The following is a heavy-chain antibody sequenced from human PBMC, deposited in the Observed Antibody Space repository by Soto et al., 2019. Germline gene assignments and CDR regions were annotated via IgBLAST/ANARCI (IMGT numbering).Heavy chain of an antibody. CDR1: GYSFTNYG. D-gene: IGHD1-1*01. CDR2: ISGYNGNT. CDR3: ARANTWVTGRVGTH. J-gene: IGHJ4*02. V-gene: IGHV1-18*01. Sequence: QIHLEQSRIEMKEPGTSLKLSCASSGYSFTNYGISWVRQAPGQGSEWMGGISGYNGNTKYAQSFNEGVVMTADKFTSTGYLEMRNLRSNDTAFYYCARANTWVTGRVGTHWGQGTKVTVSS.